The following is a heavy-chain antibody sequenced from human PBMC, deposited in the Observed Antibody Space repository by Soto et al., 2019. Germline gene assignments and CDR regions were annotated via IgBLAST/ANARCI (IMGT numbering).Heavy chain of an antibody. D-gene: IGHD5-12*01. V-gene: IGHV3-23*01. CDR1: GFTYSSFA. Sequence: GGSLRLSCAASGFTYSSFAMNWVRQAPGEGLEWLSAVSARGDTTYYADSVKGRFTISRENSKHTLYLQMNNLRAEDTAVYYCAKDREMATIKGFDYWGQGTLVTVSS. CDR3: AKDREMATIKGFDY. J-gene: IGHJ4*02. CDR2: VSARGDTT.